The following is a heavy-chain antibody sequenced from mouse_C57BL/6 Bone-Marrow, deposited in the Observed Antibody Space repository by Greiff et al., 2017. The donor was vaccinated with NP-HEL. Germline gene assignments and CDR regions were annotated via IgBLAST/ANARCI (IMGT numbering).Heavy chain of an antibody. CDR1: GFTFSDYG. Sequence: EVKLVESGGGLVQPGGSLKLSCAASGFTFSDYGMAWVRQAPRKGPEWVAFISNLAYSIYYADTVTGRFTISRENAKNTLYLEMSSLRSEDTAMYYCARQPFITTVVATGYFDVWGTGTTVTVSS. CDR2: ISNLAYSI. D-gene: IGHD1-1*01. CDR3: ARQPFITTVVATGYFDV. J-gene: IGHJ1*03. V-gene: IGHV5-15*01.